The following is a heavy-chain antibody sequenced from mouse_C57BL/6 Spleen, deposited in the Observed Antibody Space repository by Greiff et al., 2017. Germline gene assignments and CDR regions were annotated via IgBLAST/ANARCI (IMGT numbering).Heavy chain of an antibody. V-gene: IGHV1-64*01. CDR2: IHPNSGST. CDR3: ARSYYGSSSLWFAY. D-gene: IGHD1-1*01. CDR1: GYTFTSYW. Sequence: QVQLQQPGAELVKPGASVKLSCKASGYTFTSYWMHWVKQRPGQGLEWIGMIHPNSGSTNYNEKFKSKATLTVDKSSSTAYMQLSSLTSEDSAVYYCARSYYGSSSLWFAYWGQGTLVTVSA. J-gene: IGHJ3*01.